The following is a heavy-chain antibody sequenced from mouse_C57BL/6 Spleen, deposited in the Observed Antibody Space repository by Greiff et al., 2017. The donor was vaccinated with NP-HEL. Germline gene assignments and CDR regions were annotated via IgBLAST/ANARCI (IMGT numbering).Heavy chain of an antibody. Sequence: VQLQQPGAELVKPGASVKLSCKASGYTFTSYWMQWVKQRPGQGLEWIGEIDPSDSYTNYNQKFKGKATLTVDTSSSTAYMQLSSLTSEDSAVYYCARTSGSSSYWYFDVWGTGTTVTVSS. CDR1: GYTFTSYW. D-gene: IGHD1-1*01. V-gene: IGHV1-50*01. J-gene: IGHJ1*03. CDR3: ARTSGSSSYWYFDV. CDR2: IDPSDSYT.